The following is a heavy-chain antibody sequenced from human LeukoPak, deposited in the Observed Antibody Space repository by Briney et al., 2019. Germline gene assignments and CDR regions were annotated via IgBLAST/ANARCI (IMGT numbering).Heavy chain of an antibody. CDR3: ARDDFSERGGAFDI. V-gene: IGHV4-39*07. D-gene: IGHD1-1*01. CDR1: RGSISSSRYH. CDR2: ISYRGST. J-gene: IGHJ3*02. Sequence: SETLSLTCTVSRGSISSSRYHWGWIRQPPRKGLEWIGSISYRGSTYYNLSLKSRVTISVDTSKNQFSLNLRSVTAADTAVYYCARDDFSERGGAFDIWGQGTMVTVSS.